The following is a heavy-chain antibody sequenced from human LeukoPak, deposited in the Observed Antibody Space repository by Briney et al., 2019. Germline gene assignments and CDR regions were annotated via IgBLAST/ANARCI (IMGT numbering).Heavy chain of an antibody. D-gene: IGHD3-16*01. CDR1: GGTFSSYG. Sequence: ASVKVSCKASGGTFSSYGISWVRQAPGQGLEWMGGIIPFFGRADYAQKFQGRVTITADKSTSTAYMDLTSLKSQDTAVYYWARDNNDYVWGSYRDGFDPWGQGTLVTVSS. CDR2: IIPFFGRA. CDR3: ARDNNDYVWGSYRDGFDP. J-gene: IGHJ5*02. V-gene: IGHV1-69*06.